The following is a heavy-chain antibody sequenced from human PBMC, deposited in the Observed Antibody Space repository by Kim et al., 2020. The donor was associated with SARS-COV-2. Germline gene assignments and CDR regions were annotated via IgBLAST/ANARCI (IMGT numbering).Heavy chain of an antibody. Sequence: SETLSLTCAVYGVSFSGYYWSWIRQPPGKGLEWIGEINHSGSTNYNPSLKSRVTISVDTSKNQFSLKLSSVTAADTAVYYCARGALELRSCGMDVWGQGTTVTVSS. V-gene: IGHV4-34*01. D-gene: IGHD1-7*01. CDR1: GVSFSGYY. J-gene: IGHJ6*02. CDR3: ARGALELRSCGMDV. CDR2: INHSGST.